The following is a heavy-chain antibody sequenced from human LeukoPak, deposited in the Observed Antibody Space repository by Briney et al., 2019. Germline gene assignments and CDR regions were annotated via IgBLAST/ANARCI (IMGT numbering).Heavy chain of an antibody. J-gene: IGHJ4*02. CDR1: GGSFSGYY. V-gene: IGHV4-34*01. D-gene: IGHD6-19*01. CDR2: ISHSGRT. CDR3: AGGFGAVAAVYFDY. Sequence: PSETLSLTCAVYGGSFSGYYWSWIRQPPGKGLERIGEISHSGRTTYNPSPQSRITISVAMSTNEFSLKLSSVTAADTAVYYCAGGFGAVAAVYFDYWGQGTLVTVSS.